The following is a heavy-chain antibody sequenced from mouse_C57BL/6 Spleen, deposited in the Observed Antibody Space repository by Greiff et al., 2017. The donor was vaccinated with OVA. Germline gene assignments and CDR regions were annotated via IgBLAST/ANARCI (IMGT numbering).Heavy chain of an antibody. Sequence: QVQLQQPGAELVMPGASVKLSCKASGYTFTSYWMHWVKQRPGQGLEWIGEIDPSDSYTNYNQKFKGKSTSTVDKSSSTAYMQLSSLTSEDSAVYYCARYWESLDYWGQGTTLTVSS. J-gene: IGHJ2*01. CDR3: ARYWESLDY. CDR2: IDPSDSYT. D-gene: IGHD4-1*01. CDR1: GYTFTSYW. V-gene: IGHV1-69*01.